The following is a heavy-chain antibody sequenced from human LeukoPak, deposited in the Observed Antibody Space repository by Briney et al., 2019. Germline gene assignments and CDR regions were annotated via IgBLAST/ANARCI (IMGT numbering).Heavy chain of an antibody. CDR2: IYYSGST. Sequence: TSETLSLTCAVSGGSISSGGYSWSWVRQPPGKGLEWIGYIYYSGSTYYNPSLKSRVTISVDTSKNQFSLKLSSVTAADTAVYYCARVPRDSSSWNDYWGQGTLVTVSS. CDR1: GGSISSGGYS. J-gene: IGHJ4*02. V-gene: IGHV4-30-2*03. D-gene: IGHD6-13*01. CDR3: ARVPRDSSSWNDY.